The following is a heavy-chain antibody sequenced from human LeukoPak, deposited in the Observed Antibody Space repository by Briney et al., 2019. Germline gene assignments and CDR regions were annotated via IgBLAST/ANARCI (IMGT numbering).Heavy chain of an antibody. Sequence: GASVKVSCKASGGTFSSYAISWVRQAPGQGLEWMGRIIPILGIANYAQKFQGRVTITADKSTSTAYMELSSLRSEDTAVYYCARGSCSGGSCYSFVHHGMDVWGQGTTVTVSS. CDR1: GGTFSSYA. V-gene: IGHV1-69*04. D-gene: IGHD2-15*01. CDR2: IIPILGIA. CDR3: ARGSCSGGSCYSFVHHGMDV. J-gene: IGHJ6*02.